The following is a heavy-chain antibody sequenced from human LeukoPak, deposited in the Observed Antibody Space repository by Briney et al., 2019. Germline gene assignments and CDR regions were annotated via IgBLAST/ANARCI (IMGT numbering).Heavy chain of an antibody. CDR1: GFTFSSYE. CDR3: VRASWKGERTDY. Sequence: PGGSLRLSCAASGFTFSSYEMNWVRQAPGKGLEWVSYISSSGSTIYYADSVKGRFTISRDNAKNSLYLQMNSLRAEDTAVYYCVRASWKGERTDYWGQGTLVTVSS. V-gene: IGHV3-48*03. J-gene: IGHJ4*02. D-gene: IGHD1-1*01. CDR2: ISSSGSTI.